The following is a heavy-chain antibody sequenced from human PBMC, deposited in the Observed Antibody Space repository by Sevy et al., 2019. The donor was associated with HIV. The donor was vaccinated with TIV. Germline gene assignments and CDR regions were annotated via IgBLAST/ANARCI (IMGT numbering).Heavy chain of an antibody. CDR2: ISSSSSYI. Sequence: GGSLRLSCAASGFTFSSYSMNWVRQAPGKGLEWVSSISSSSSYIYYADSVKGRFTISRDNAKNSLYLQMNSLRAEDTAVYYCARDVFEVGATTQGVDYWGQGTLVTVSS. CDR3: ARDVFEVGATTQGVDY. J-gene: IGHJ4*02. CDR1: GFTFSSYS. D-gene: IGHD1-26*01. V-gene: IGHV3-21*01.